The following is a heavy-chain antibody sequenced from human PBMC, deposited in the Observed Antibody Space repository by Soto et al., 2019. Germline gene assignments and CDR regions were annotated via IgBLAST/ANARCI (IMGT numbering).Heavy chain of an antibody. CDR1: GGSISSYY. J-gene: IGHJ4*02. CDR3: ARGERQRQGDY. V-gene: IGHV4-59*12. CDR2: IYYSGST. Sequence: PSETLSLTCTVSGGSISSYYWSWIRQPPGKGLEWIGYIYYSGSTNYNPSLKSRVIISVDKSKNQFSLKLSSVTDADTAVYYCARGERQRQGDYWGQGTLVTVS. D-gene: IGHD6-25*01.